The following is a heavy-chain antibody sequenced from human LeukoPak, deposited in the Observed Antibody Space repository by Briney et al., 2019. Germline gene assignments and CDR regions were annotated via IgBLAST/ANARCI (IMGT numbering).Heavy chain of an antibody. CDR3: AREMDFYYYDMDV. V-gene: IGHV3-21*01. J-gene: IGHJ6*02. D-gene: IGHD2-8*01. Sequence: PGGSLRLSCAASGFTLSSYGMDWVRQAPGKGLEWVSSISSSTRYIYYADSVKGRFTISRDSAKNSLCLQMNSLRAEDSAVYYCAREMDFYYYDMDVWGQGTTVTVSS. CDR2: ISSSTRYI. CDR1: GFTLSSYG.